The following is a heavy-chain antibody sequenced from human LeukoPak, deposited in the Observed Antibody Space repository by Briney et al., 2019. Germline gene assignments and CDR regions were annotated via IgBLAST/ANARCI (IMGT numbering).Heavy chain of an antibody. CDR2: ITSSSSTYI. CDR3: AKPSRADTAVAGTFDY. J-gene: IGHJ4*02. V-gene: IGHV3-21*04. CDR1: GFTFSSYS. Sequence: GGSLRLSCAASGFTFSSYSMNWVRQAPGKGLEWVSSITSSSSTYIYYADSVKGRFTISRDNAKNSLYLQMNSLRAEDTAVYYCAKPSRADTAVAGTFDYWGQGTLVTVSS. D-gene: IGHD6-19*01.